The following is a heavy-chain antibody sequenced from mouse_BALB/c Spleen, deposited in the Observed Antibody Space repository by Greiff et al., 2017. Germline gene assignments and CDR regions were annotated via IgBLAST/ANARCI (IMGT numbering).Heavy chain of an antibody. CDR2: IWAGGST. D-gene: IGHD2-3*01. V-gene: IGHV2-9*02. J-gene: IGHJ3*01. Sequence: VKLMESGPGLVAPSQSLSITCTVSGFSLTSYGVHWVRQPPGKGLEWLGVIWAGGSTNYNSALMSRLSISKDNSTSQVFLKMNSLQTDDTAMYYCAREESDGYYPYWGQGTLVTVSA. CDR1: GFSLTSYG. CDR3: AREESDGYYPY.